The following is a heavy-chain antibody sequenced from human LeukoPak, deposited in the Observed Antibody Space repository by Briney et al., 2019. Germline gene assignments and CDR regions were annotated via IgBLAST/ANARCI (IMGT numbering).Heavy chain of an antibody. CDR3: ARDRDYDFWSGYPPHYYGMDV. CDR1: GFTFSSYS. J-gene: IGHJ6*02. Sequence: GGSLRLSCAASGFTFSSYSMNWVRQAPGKGLEWVSSISSSSSYIYYADSVKGRFTISRGNAKNSLYLQMNSLRAEDTAVYYCARDRDYDFWSGYPPHYYGMDVWGQGTTVTVSS. V-gene: IGHV3-21*01. D-gene: IGHD3-3*01. CDR2: ISSSSSYI.